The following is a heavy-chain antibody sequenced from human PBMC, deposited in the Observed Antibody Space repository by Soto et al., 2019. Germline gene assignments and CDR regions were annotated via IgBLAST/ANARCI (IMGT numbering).Heavy chain of an antibody. Sequence: QVHLVQSGAVVKEPGDSVKVSCMTSGSTFTTYAIHWVRQAPGGGLEWVGWVTGDTGGTKYAREFQGRVTLTRNISASTSYMELSSLTSEDTAVYYCTREYPGFDPWGQGTLVTVSS. D-gene: IGHD2-2*02. CDR1: GSTFTTYA. J-gene: IGHJ5*02. CDR2: VTGDTGGT. V-gene: IGHV1-3*01. CDR3: TREYPGFDP.